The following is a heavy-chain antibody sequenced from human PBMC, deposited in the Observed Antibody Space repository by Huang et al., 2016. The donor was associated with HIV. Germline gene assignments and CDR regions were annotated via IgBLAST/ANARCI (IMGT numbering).Heavy chain of an antibody. Sequence: QVQLQQWGAGLLRPSETLSLTCAVYGGSFGGYYGTWVRQPPGKGLEWMGEINHSESTNYNPSLKSRVTISVETARNQFSLTLTSVTAADTAVYYCARGQGGYYYYYMDVWGKGTTVTVSS. J-gene: IGHJ6*03. V-gene: IGHV4-34*01. CDR1: GGSFGGYY. CDR2: INHSEST. CDR3: ARGQGGYYYYYMDV.